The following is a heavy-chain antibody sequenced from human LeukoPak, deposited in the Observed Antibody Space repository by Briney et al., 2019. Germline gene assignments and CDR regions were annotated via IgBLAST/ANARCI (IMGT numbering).Heavy chain of an antibody. Sequence: GGSLRLSCAASGFTVSSNYMSWVRQAPGKGLEWVSAISGSGGSTYYADSVKGRLTISRDNSKNTLYLQMNSLRAEDTAVYYCAKNIAAAATGAFDIWGQGTMVTVSS. V-gene: IGHV3-23*01. J-gene: IGHJ3*02. D-gene: IGHD6-13*01. CDR3: AKNIAAAATGAFDI. CDR1: GFTVSSNY. CDR2: ISGSGGST.